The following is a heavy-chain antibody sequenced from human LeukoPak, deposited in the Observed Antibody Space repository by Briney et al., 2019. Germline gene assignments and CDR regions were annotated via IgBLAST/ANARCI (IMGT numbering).Heavy chain of an antibody. D-gene: IGHD6-13*01. CDR3: ARAPNPGIAAAGTGEDDY. Sequence: GGSLRLSCAASGFTFSSSAMSWVRQAPGKGLEWVSAISNNGGYTYYADSVKGRFTISRDNAKNSLYLQMNSLRAEDTAVYYCARAPNPGIAAAGTGEDDYWGQGTLVTVSS. CDR1: GFTFSSSA. J-gene: IGHJ4*02. CDR2: ISNNGGYT. V-gene: IGHV3-21*01.